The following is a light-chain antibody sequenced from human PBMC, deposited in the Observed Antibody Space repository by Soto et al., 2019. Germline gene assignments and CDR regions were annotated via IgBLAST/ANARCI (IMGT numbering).Light chain of an antibody. CDR3: MSYTTTSSFV. CDR2: DVS. Sequence: QSVLTQPASMSGSPGQSITISCTGTRRVIGTYNYLSWYQQHPGKAPRLVISDVSNRPSGVSNRFSGSKSGNTASLTITGLQSEDEADYYCMSYTTTSSFVFGSGTKVTVL. V-gene: IGLV2-14*03. J-gene: IGLJ1*01. CDR1: RRVIGTYNY.